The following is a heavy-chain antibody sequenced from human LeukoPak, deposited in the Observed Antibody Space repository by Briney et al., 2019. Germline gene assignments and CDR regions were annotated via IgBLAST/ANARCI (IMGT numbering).Heavy chain of an antibody. J-gene: IGHJ6*04. Sequence: ASVKVSCKASGYTFTSYDINWVRQATGQGLEWMGWVNPNSGGTNYAQKFQGRVTMTRDTSISTAYMELSRLRSDDTAVYYCARVGTPSDVWGKGTTVTVSS. CDR3: ARVGTPSDV. V-gene: IGHV1-2*02. CDR1: GYTFTSYD. CDR2: VNPNSGGT.